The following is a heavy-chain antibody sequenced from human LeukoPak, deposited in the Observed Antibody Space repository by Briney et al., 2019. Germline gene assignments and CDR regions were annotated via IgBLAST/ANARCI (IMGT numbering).Heavy chain of an antibody. CDR3: ARDAPPWTLELLARYYYYYYMDV. J-gene: IGHJ6*03. V-gene: IGHV3-21*03. D-gene: IGHD1-7*01. Sequence: GGSLRLSCAASGFTFSSYSVNWVRQAPGKGLEWVSSISSSSSYIYYADSVKGRFTISRDNAKNSLYLQMNSLRAEDTAVYYCARDAPPWTLELLARYYYYYYMDVWGKGTTVTVSS. CDR1: GFTFSSYS. CDR2: ISSSSSYI.